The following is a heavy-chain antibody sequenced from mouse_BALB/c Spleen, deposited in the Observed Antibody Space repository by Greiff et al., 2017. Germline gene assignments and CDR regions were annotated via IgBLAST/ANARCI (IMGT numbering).Heavy chain of an antibody. D-gene: IGHD1-1*01. CDR3: ARSGYYGSSYYFDY. J-gene: IGHJ2*01. CDR2: ILPGSGST. V-gene: IGHV1-9*01. CDR1: GYTFSSYW. Sequence: VHLVESGAELMKPGASVKISCKATGYTFSSYWIEWVKQRPGHGLEWIGEILPGSGSTNYNEKFKGKATFTADTSSNTAYMQLSSLTSEDSAVYYCARSGYYGSSYYFDYWGQGTTLTVSS.